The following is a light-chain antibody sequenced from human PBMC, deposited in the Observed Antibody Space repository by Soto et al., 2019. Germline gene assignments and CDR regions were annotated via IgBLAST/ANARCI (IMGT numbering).Light chain of an antibody. Sequence: EIVMTQSPATLSVSPGERATLSCRASQSVSSKLAWYQQKPGQAPRLLIYGESTRATGIPVRFSGSGSGTDFTLTISRLEPEDFALYYCQHYGGGSRITFGQGTRLEI. CDR2: GES. V-gene: IGKV3-15*01. CDR3: QHYGGGSRIT. J-gene: IGKJ5*01. CDR1: QSVSSK.